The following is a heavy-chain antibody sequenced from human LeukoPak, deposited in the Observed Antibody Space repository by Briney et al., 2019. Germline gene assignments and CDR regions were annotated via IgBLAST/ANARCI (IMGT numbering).Heavy chain of an antibody. CDR2: MNPNSGAT. J-gene: IGHJ5*02. CDR1: GYTFTSYD. D-gene: IGHD1-14*01. V-gene: IGHV1-8*01. CDR3: ARDLPRAPFGYQLIRNTRFDP. Sequence: ASVKVSCKASGYTFTSYDFNWLRQATGQGPEWMGWMNPNSGATGYAQKFQGRVTMTRSASINTAYMELTNLRSEDTAVYYCARDLPRAPFGYQLIRNTRFDPWGQGTLVTVSS.